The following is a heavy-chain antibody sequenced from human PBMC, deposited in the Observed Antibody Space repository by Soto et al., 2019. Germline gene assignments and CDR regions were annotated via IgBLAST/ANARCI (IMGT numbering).Heavy chain of an antibody. CDR3: ASRGVPGRPKSFQH. V-gene: IGHV4-30-2*01. Sequence: SETLSLTCAGSGGSISRGGYSWSWIRQPPGKGLEWIGYIYHSGSTYYNPSLKRRVTISVDRTKNQFSLKLSTVTAADTAGCYCASRGVPGRPKSFQHSGQGTLVSLSS. J-gene: IGHJ1*01. CDR1: GGSISRGGYS. CDR2: IYHSGST. D-gene: IGHD3-10*01.